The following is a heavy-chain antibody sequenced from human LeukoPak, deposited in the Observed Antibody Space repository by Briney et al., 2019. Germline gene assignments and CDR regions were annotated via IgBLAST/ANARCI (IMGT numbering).Heavy chain of an antibody. J-gene: IGHJ1*01. V-gene: IGHV3-48*04. CDR2: ISSSSTI. D-gene: IGHD2-2*01. Sequence: GGSLRLSCAASGFTFSSYSMNWVRQAPGKGLEWVSYISSSSTIYYADSVKGRFTISRDNAKNSLYLQMNSLRAEDTAVYYCARGWYQLLSYFQHWGQGTLVTVSS. CDR3: ARGWYQLLSYFQH. CDR1: GFTFSSYS.